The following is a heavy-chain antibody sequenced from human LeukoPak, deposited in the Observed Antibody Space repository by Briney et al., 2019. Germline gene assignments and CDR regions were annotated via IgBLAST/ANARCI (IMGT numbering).Heavy chain of an antibody. CDR3: ARDDTSGGYYEFGY. Sequence: GGSLRLSCAASGFTFSSCGMSWVRQAPGKGLEWVSAISGSGGSTYYADSVKGRFTISRDISKNMQYLQMNSLRDDDTAVYYCARDDTSGGYYEFGYWGQGALVIVSS. V-gene: IGHV3-23*01. CDR2: ISGSGGST. J-gene: IGHJ4*02. D-gene: IGHD3-3*01. CDR1: GFTFSSCG.